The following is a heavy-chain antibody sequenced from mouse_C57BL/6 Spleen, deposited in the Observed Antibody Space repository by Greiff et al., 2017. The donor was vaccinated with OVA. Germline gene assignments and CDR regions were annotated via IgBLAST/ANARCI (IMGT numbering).Heavy chain of an antibody. J-gene: IGHJ4*01. CDR3: ARWTVEAMDY. V-gene: IGHV1-26*01. Sequence: EVQLQQSGPELVKPGASVKISCKASGYTFTDYYMNWVKQSHGKSLEWIGDINPNNGGTSYNQKFKGKATLTVDKSSSTAYMGLRSLTSEDSAVYYCARWTVEAMDYWGQGTSVTVSS. CDR2: INPNNGGT. D-gene: IGHD1-1*01. CDR1: GYTFTDYY.